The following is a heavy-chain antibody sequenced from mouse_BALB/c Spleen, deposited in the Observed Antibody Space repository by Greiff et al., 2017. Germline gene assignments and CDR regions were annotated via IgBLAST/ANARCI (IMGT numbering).Heavy chain of an antibody. V-gene: IGHV14-3*02. CDR1: GFNIKDTY. CDR2: IDPANGNT. Sequence: VQLQQSGAELVKPGASVKLSCTASGFNIKDTYMHWVKQRPEQGLEWIGRIDPANGNTKYDPKFQGKATITADTSSNTAFLQLSSLTSEDTAVYYSARGGYYSMDYWGQGTSVTVSS. J-gene: IGHJ4*01. CDR3: ARGGYYSMDY.